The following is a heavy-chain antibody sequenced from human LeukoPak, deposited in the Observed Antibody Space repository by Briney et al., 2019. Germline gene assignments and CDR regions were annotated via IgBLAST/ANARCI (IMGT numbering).Heavy chain of an antibody. CDR2: ISWNSGNV. J-gene: IGHJ3*02. V-gene: IGHV3-9*01. CDR3: AKGNYYYDSSGYYGPNDAFDI. Sequence: GGSLRLSCAASGFTFDDYTMHWVRQAPGKGLEWVSSISWNSGNVAYADSVKGRFTVSRDNSKNTLYLQMNSLRAEDTAVYYCAKGNYYYDSSGYYGPNDAFDIWGQGTMVTVSS. D-gene: IGHD3-22*01. CDR1: GFTFDDYT.